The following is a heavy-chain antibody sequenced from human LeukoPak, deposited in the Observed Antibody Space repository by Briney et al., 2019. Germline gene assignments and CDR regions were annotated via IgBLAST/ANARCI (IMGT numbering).Heavy chain of an antibody. CDR3: VRTQPRSRLLDR. V-gene: IGHV3-53*01. J-gene: IGHJ5*02. Sequence: GGSLRLSCAASEXSVSDNYMSWVRQAPGKGLEWVSILYSGGNTYYTDSVKGRFTISRDTSKNTLYLQMNSLRADDTAVYYCVRTQPRSRLLDRWGQGTLVTVSS. D-gene: IGHD1-26*01. CDR2: LYSGGNT. CDR1: EXSVSDNY.